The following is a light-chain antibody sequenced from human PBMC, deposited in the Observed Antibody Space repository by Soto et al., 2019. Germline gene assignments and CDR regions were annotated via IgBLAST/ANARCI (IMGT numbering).Light chain of an antibody. CDR1: QSISSW. V-gene: IGKV1-5*01. CDR3: QQYESFFPLT. J-gene: IGKJ4*01. CDR2: DAS. Sequence: DIQMTQSPSTLSASVGDRVTITCRASQSISSWLAWYQQKPGKAPKLLIYDASSLESGVPSRFSGSGSGTDFTLTISSLQPDDFATYHCQQYESFFPLTFGGGTKVDIK.